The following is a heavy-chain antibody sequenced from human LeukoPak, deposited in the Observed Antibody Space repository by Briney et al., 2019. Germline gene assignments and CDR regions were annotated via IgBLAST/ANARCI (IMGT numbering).Heavy chain of an antibody. CDR1: GVSFSGYY. J-gene: IGHJ4*02. V-gene: IGHV4-34*01. CDR3: ARGGYYGSGSPYWDFDY. CDR2: INHSGST. Sequence: SETLSLTCAVYGVSFSGYYWSWIRQPPGKGLEWIGEINHSGSTNYNPSLKSRVTISVDTSKNQFSLKLSSVTAADTAVYYCARGGYYGSGSPYWDFDYWGQGTLVTVSS. D-gene: IGHD3-10*01.